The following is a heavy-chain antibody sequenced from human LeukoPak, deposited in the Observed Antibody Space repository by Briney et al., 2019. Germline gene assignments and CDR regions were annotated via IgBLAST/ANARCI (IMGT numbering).Heavy chain of an antibody. D-gene: IGHD3-16*01. CDR3: ARGIIRGYQYYGMDV. Sequence: PSETLSLTCTVSGGSISSGDYYWSWIRQPPGKGLEWIGYIYYSGSTYYNPSLKSRVTISVDTPKNQFSLKLSSVTAADTAVYYCARGIIRGYQYYGMDVWGQGTTVTVSS. CDR1: GGSISSGDYY. J-gene: IGHJ6*02. CDR2: IYYSGST. V-gene: IGHV4-30-4*01.